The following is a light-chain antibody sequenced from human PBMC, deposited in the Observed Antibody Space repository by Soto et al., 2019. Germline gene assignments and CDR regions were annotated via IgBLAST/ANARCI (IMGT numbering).Light chain of an antibody. CDR2: GAS. Sequence: AIHMTQSPSSLSASVGDSVTITCRASQGIRTDLGWYQQKPGKAPELLISGASSLQSGVSPRFSGRGSGTDFTLTISSLQPEDFATYYCLHDYNYPLTFGQGTKVDIK. CDR3: LHDYNYPLT. J-gene: IGKJ1*01. V-gene: IGKV1-6*01. CDR1: QGIRTD.